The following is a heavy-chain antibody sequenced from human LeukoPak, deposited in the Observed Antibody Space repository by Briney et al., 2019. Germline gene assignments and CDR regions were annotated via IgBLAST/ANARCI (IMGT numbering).Heavy chain of an antibody. Sequence: PGRSLRLSCAASGFTFSSYGMHWARQAPGKGLEWVAVIWYDGSNKYYADSVKGRFTISRDNSKNTLYLQMNSLRAEDTAVYYCARDMRAMVRGVIVYYGMDVWGKGTTVTVSS. V-gene: IGHV3-33*01. CDR2: IWYDGSNK. D-gene: IGHD3-10*01. J-gene: IGHJ6*04. CDR1: GFTFSSYG. CDR3: ARDMRAMVRGVIVYYGMDV.